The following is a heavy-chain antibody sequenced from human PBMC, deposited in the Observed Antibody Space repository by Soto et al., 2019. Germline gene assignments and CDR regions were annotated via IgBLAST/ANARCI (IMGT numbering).Heavy chain of an antibody. Sequence: QVQLVESGGGVXXXGXSXRLSCAASGFTLSSYGMHWVRQAPGKGLEWVAVIWYDGSNKYYADSVKGRFTISRDNSKNTQYLQMNSLRAEDTALYYCARGYYGSGTYGGYYFDYWGQGTLVTVSS. CDR3: ARGYYGSGTYGGYYFDY. J-gene: IGHJ4*02. V-gene: IGHV3-33*01. CDR1: GFTLSSYG. CDR2: IWYDGSNK. D-gene: IGHD3-10*01.